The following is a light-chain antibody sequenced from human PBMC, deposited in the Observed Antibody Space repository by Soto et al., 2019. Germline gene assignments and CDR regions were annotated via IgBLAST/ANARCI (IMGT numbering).Light chain of an antibody. J-gene: IGKJ1*01. Sequence: EIVMTQSPATLSLSPGERATLSCRASQSVNSNLAWYQQKGGQAPRLLIYGTSTRATGIPARFSSSGSGTDFTLTISSLQFEDFAVYYCQQYNNWPRTFGQGTKVDIK. V-gene: IGKV3-15*01. CDR1: QSVNSN. CDR2: GTS. CDR3: QQYNNWPRT.